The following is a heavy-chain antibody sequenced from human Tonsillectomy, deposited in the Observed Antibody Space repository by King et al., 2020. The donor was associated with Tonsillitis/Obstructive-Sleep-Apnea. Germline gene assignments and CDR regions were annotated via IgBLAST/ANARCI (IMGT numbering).Heavy chain of an antibody. CDR1: VGSISSSDL. Sequence: VQLQESGPGLVKPTGTLSLTCAVSVGSISSSDLWTWVRQPPGKGLEWIGEIYRSGSTNYNPSLKSRVAISVDESKNQVSLKLSSVTAADAAVYYCARGQAAAGSNWFDTWGQGTLVTVSS. V-gene: IGHV4-4*02. CDR2: IYRSGST. J-gene: IGHJ5*02. D-gene: IGHD6-13*01. CDR3: ARGQAAAGSNWFDT.